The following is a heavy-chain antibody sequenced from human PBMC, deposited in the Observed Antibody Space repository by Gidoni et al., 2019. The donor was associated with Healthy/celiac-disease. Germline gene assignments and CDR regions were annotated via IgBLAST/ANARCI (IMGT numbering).Heavy chain of an antibody. J-gene: IGHJ4*02. D-gene: IGHD3-22*01. V-gene: IGHV3-15*01. CDR1: GFTFSNAW. CDR2: IKSKTDGGTT. Sequence: EVQLVESGGGLVKPGGSLRLSCAASGFTFSNAWMSWVRQAPGKGLEWVGRIKSKTDGGTTDYAAPVKGRFTISRDDSKNTLYLQMNSLKTEDTAVYYCTTRGSSSGYKVHPHWGQGTLVTVSS. CDR3: TTRGSSSGYKVHPH.